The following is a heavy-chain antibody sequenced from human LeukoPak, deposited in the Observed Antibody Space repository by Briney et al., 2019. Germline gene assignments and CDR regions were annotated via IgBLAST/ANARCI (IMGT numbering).Heavy chain of an antibody. D-gene: IGHD5-18*01. J-gene: IGHJ5*02. CDR1: GGSISSGDYY. CDR3: ARVHFYVDTAMQVLDP. CDR2: IYYSGST. V-gene: IGHV4-30-4*08. Sequence: MASETLSLTCTVSGGSISSGDYYWSWIRQPPGKGLEWIGYIYYSGSTCYNPSLKSRVTISVDTSKNQFSLKLSSVTAADTAVYYCARVHFYVDTAMQVLDPWGQGTLVTVSS.